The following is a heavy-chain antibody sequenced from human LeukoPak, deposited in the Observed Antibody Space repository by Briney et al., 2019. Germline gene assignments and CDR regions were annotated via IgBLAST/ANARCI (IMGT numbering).Heavy chain of an antibody. CDR3: ATGNWYYYDSSGYYWPIPDY. CDR1: GGSFSGYY. Sequence: SETLSLTCAVYGGSFSGYYWSWIRQPPGKGLEWIGEINHSGSTNYNPSLKSRVTISVDTSKNQFSLKLSSVTAADTAVYYCATGNWYYYDSSGYYWPIPDYWGQGTLVTVSS. J-gene: IGHJ4*02. D-gene: IGHD3-22*01. V-gene: IGHV4-34*01. CDR2: INHSGST.